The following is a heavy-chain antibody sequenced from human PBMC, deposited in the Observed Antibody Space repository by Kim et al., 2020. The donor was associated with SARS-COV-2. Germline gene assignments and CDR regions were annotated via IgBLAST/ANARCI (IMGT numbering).Heavy chain of an antibody. J-gene: IGHJ6*02. D-gene: IGHD3-3*01. CDR3: AKALSDFWGGYYKGNGMDV. V-gene: IGHV3-43*01. Sequence: GRFTISRDNSKNSLYLQMNSLRTEDIALYYCAKALSDFWGGYYKGNGMDVWGQGTTVTVSS.